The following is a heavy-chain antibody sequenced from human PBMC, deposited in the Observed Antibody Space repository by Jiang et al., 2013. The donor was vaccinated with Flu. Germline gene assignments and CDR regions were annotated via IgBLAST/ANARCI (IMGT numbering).Heavy chain of an antibody. V-gene: IGHV6-1*01. J-gene: IGHJ4*02. CDR3: ARGVGAANLFDY. CDR2: TYYRSKWYN. Sequence: GLEWLGRTYYRSKWYNDYAVSVKSRITINPDTSKNQFSLQLNSVTPEDTAVYYCARGVGAANLFDYWGQGTLVTVSS. D-gene: IGHD1-26*01.